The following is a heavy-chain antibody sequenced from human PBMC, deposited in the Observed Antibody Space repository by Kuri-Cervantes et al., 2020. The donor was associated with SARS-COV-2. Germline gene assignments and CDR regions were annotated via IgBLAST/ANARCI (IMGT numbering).Heavy chain of an antibody. Sequence: ASVKVSCKASGYTFTGYAMHWVRQAPGQRLEWMGWINAGNGNTKYSQKFQGRVTITRDTSASTAYMELSSLRSEDTAVYYCATGSGSYRGWFDPWGQGTLVTVSS. CDR3: ATGSGSYRGWFDP. D-gene: IGHD1-26*01. CDR2: INAGNGNT. J-gene: IGHJ5*02. V-gene: IGHV1-3*01. CDR1: GYTFTGYA.